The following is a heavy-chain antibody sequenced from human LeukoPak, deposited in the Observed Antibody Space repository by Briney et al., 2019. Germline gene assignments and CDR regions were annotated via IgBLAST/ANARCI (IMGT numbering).Heavy chain of an antibody. D-gene: IGHD2-2*02. V-gene: IGHV3-30*02. Sequence: GGSLRLSCAASGFTFSNYGMHWVRQAPGKGLEWVAFIRYDGINKYYADSVKGRFTISRDNSKYTLYLQMNSLRAEDTAVYYCAKRGGDIVVLPAAISVDSWGQGTLVTVSS. CDR1: GFTFSNYG. CDR2: IRYDGINK. CDR3: AKRGGDIVVLPAAISVDS. J-gene: IGHJ4*02.